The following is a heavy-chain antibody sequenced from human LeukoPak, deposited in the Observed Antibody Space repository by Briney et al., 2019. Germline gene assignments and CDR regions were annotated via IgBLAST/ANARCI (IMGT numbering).Heavy chain of an antibody. Sequence: PGGSLRLSCAASGFSFSGYWMHWVRQAPGKGLEWVAVISYDGSNKYYADSVKGRFTISRDNSKNTLYLQMNSLRAEDTAVYYCARDRVRYSYESGYIDYWGQGTLVTVSS. D-gene: IGHD5-18*01. CDR3: ARDRVRYSYESGYIDY. J-gene: IGHJ4*02. CDR1: GFSFSGYW. V-gene: IGHV3-30-3*01. CDR2: ISYDGSNK.